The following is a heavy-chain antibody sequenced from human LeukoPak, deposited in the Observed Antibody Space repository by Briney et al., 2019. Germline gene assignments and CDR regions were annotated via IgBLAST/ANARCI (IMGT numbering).Heavy chain of an antibody. Sequence: ASVKVSCKASGYTFTSYYMHWVRQAPGQGLEWMGTINPSGGSTSYAQKFQGRVTMTRDTSTSTVYMELSSLRSGDTAVYYCARVSRFGESDVGWGYFQHWGQGTLVTVSS. D-gene: IGHD3-10*01. CDR2: INPSGGST. V-gene: IGHV1-46*01. CDR3: ARVSRFGESDVGWGYFQH. CDR1: GYTFTSYY. J-gene: IGHJ1*01.